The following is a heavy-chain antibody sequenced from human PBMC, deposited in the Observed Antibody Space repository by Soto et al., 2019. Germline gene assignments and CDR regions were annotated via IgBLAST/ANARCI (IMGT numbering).Heavy chain of an antibody. Sequence: QVQLQESGPGLVRPSQTLSLTCRVSGGSISSSNYYWTWIRQPPGKGLEWIGYIDYSGNTYYNPSLQSRVTISVDTSENQFSLKLSSVTAADTAVYYCARGRRNIAVLCYFDYWGQGTLVTVSS. D-gene: IGHD6-19*01. CDR3: ARGRRNIAVLCYFDY. J-gene: IGHJ4*02. V-gene: IGHV4-30-4*01. CDR2: IDYSGNT. CDR1: GGSISSSNYY.